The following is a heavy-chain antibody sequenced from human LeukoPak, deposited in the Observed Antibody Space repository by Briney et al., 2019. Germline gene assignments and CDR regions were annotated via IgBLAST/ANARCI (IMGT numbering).Heavy chain of an antibody. CDR1: GFTFSSYW. CDR3: ARVGSIVGPIYRAFDI. Sequence: GGSLRLSCAASGFTFSSYWMSWVRQAPGKGLEWAANIKQDGSEKYYVDSVKGRFTISRDNAKNSLYLQMNSLRAEDTAVYYCARVGSIVGPIYRAFDIWGQGTMVTVSS. J-gene: IGHJ3*02. D-gene: IGHD1-26*01. CDR2: IKQDGSEK. V-gene: IGHV3-7*01.